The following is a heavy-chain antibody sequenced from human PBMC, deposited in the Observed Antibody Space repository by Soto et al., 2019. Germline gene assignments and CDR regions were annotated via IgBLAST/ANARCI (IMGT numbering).Heavy chain of an antibody. CDR2: IYYSGST. CDR1: GGSISSYY. V-gene: IGHV4-59*01. J-gene: IGHJ4*02. D-gene: IGHD3-22*01. CDR3: ARNYYDSSGYDY. Sequence: SETLSLTCTVSGGSISSYYWSWIRQPPGKGLEWIGYIYYSGSTNYNPSLKSRVTISVDTSKNQFSLKLSSVTAADTSVYYCARNYYDSSGYDYWGQGTLVTVSS.